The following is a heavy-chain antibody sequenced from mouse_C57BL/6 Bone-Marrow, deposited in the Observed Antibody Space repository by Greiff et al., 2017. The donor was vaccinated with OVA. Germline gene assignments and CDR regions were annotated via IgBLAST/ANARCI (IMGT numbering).Heavy chain of an antibody. CDR2: INYDGSST. Sequence: EVQRVESEGGLVQPGSSMKLSCTASGFTFSDYYMAWVRQVPEKGLEWVANINYDGSSTYYLDSLKSRFIISRDNAKNILYLQRSSLKSEDTATYDCARETAQANWYFEVWGTGTTVTVSS. J-gene: IGHJ1*03. V-gene: IGHV5-16*01. CDR1: GFTFSDYY. D-gene: IGHD3-2*02. CDR3: ARETAQANWYFEV.